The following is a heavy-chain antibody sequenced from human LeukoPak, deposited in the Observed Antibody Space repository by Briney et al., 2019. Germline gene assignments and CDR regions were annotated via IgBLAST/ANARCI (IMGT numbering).Heavy chain of an antibody. Sequence: SETLSLTCTVSGGSISSYYWSWIRQPPGKGLEWIGYIYYSGSTNYNPSPKSRVTISVDTSKNQFSLKLSSVTAADTAVYYCARSSGWYSNWFDPWGQGTLVTVSS. J-gene: IGHJ5*02. CDR1: GGSISSYY. CDR3: ARSSGWYSNWFDP. V-gene: IGHV4-59*01. D-gene: IGHD6-19*01. CDR2: IYYSGST.